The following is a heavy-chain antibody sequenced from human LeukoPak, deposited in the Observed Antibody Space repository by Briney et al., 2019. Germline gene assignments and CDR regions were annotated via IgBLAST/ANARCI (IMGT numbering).Heavy chain of an antibody. CDR1: GYTFTSYY. CDR2: INPSGGST. D-gene: IGHD2-21*02. V-gene: IGHV1-46*01. Sequence: GASVTVSCRAPGYTFTSYYMHWVRQAPGQGLEWMGIINPSGGSTSYAQKFQGRVTMTRDTSTSTVYMELSSLRSEDTAVYYCARGANCGGDCYSWVHFDYWGQGTLVTVSS. J-gene: IGHJ4*02. CDR3: ARGANCGGDCYSWVHFDY.